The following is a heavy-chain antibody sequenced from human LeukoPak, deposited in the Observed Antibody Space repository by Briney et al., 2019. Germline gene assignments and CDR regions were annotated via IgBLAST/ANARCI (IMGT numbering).Heavy chain of an antibody. CDR2: IYYSGST. Sequence: PSETLSLTCTVSGGSISSSSYYWGWIRQPPGKGLEWIGSIYYSGSTYYNPSLKSRVTISVDTSKNQFSLKLSSVPAADTAVYYCARHRFAYYDFWSGYYPKNGAFDIWGQGTMVTVSS. D-gene: IGHD3-3*01. V-gene: IGHV4-39*01. CDR3: ARHRFAYYDFWSGYYPKNGAFDI. CDR1: GGSISSSSYY. J-gene: IGHJ3*02.